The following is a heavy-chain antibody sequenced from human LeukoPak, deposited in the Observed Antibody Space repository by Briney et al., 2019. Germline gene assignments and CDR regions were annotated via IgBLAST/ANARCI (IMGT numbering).Heavy chain of an antibody. CDR1: GYTFTSYY. J-gene: IGHJ4*02. V-gene: IGHV1-18*04. CDR2: INTYNGNI. CDR3: ARGPSDY. Sequence: ASVKVSCKASGYTFTSYYMHWVRQAPGQGLEWMGWINTYNGNINYAQKLQGRVTMTTDTSTSTAYMELRSLRSDDTAVYYCARGPSDYWGQGTLVTVSS.